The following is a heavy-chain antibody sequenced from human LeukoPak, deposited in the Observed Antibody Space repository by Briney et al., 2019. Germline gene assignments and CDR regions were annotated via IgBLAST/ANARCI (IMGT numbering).Heavy chain of an antibody. CDR2: ISAYNGNT. CDR3: ARDRGYSSSWSQDDAFDI. D-gene: IGHD6-13*01. J-gene: IGHJ3*02. V-gene: IGHV1-18*01. CDR1: GYTFTSYG. Sequence: ASVKVSCKASGYTFTSYGISWVRQAPGQGLEWMGWISAYNGNTNYAQKLQGRVTMTTDTSTSTAYMELRSLRSDDTAVYYCARDRGYSSSWSQDDAFDIWRQGTMVTVSS.